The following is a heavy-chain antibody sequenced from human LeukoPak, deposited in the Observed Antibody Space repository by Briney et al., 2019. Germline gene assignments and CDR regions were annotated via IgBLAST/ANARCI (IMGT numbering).Heavy chain of an antibody. D-gene: IGHD1-26*01. V-gene: IGHV4-59*08. CDR1: GGSISSYY. J-gene: IGHJ6*02. CDR3: ARLALYSGTYRRIGMDV. Sequence: SETLSLTCTVSGGSISSYYLSWIRQPPGKGLEWIGYIYYSGSTNYNPSLKSRVTISVDTSKNQFSLNLSSVTAADTAVYYCARLALYSGTYRRIGMDVWGQGTTVTVSS. CDR2: IYYSGST.